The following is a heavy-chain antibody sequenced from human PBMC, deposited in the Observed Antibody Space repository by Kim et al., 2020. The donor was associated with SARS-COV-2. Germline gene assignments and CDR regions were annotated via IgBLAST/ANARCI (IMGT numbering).Heavy chain of an antibody. J-gene: IGHJ5*02. V-gene: IGHV4-59*01. CDR2: IYYSGST. Sequence: SETLSLTCTVSGGSISSYYWSWIRQPPGKGLEWIGYIYYSGSTNYNPSLKSRVTISVDTSKNQFSLKLSSVTAADTAVYYCARFGRYYDILTGYSGESWFDPWGQGTLVTVSS. D-gene: IGHD3-9*01. CDR1: GGSISSYY. CDR3: ARFGRYYDILTGYSGESWFDP.